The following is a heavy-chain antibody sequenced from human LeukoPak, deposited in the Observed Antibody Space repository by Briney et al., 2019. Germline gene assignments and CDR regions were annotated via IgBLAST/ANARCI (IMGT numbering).Heavy chain of an antibody. D-gene: IGHD5-18*01. Sequence: ASVKVSCKASGYTFTGYYMHWVRQAPGQGLEWMGWINPSSGGTNYAQKFQGRVTMTRDTSISTAYMELSRLRSDDTAVYYCARGLGDTAMVDYWGQGTLVTVSS. CDR1: GYTFTGYY. V-gene: IGHV1-2*02. CDR2: INPSSGGT. CDR3: ARGLGDTAMVDY. J-gene: IGHJ4*02.